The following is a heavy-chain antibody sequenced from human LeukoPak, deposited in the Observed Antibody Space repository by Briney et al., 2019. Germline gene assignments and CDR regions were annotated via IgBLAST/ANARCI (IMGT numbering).Heavy chain of an antibody. CDR1: GLTFSSYA. CDR3: ARERLKGGYFDY. J-gene: IGHJ4*02. CDR2: ISYDGSNK. Sequence: GGSLRLSCAASGLTFSSYAMHWVRQAPGKGLEWVAVISYDGSNKYYADSVKGRFTISRDNSKNTLYLQMNSLRAEDTAVYYCARERLKGGYFDYWGQGTLVTVSS. V-gene: IGHV3-30*14. D-gene: IGHD3-16*01.